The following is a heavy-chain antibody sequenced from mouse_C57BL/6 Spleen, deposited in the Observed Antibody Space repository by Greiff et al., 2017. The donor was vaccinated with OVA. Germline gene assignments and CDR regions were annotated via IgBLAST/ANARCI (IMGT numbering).Heavy chain of an antibody. CDR3: ARGTVFDY. Sequence: QVQLQQSGAELVKPGASVKLSCKASGYTFTSYWMQWVKQRPGQGLEWIGEIDPSDSYTNYNQKFKGKATLTVDTSSSTAYMQLSSLTSEDSAVYYCARGTVFDYWGQGTTLTVSS. J-gene: IGHJ2*01. V-gene: IGHV1-50*01. D-gene: IGHD4-1*01. CDR2: IDPSDSYT. CDR1: GYTFTSYW.